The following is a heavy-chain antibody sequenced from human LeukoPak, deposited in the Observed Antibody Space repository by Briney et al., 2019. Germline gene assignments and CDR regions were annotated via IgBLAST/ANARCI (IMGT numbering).Heavy chain of an antibody. CDR1: GDSSTNSIYS. D-gene: IGHD3-9*01. CDR3: ARESRYYDILTSDY. CDR2: IDYSGST. V-gene: IGHV4-39*07. Sequence: KPSETLSLTCTVSGDSSTNSIYSWGWIRQAPGQGLAWIASIDYSGSTYYNPSLKSRVTISVDTSKNQFSLKLSSVTAADTAVYYCARESRYYDILTSDYWGQGTTVTVSS. J-gene: IGHJ4*02.